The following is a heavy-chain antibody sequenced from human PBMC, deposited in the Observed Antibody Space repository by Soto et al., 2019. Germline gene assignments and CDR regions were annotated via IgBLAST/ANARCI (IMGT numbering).Heavy chain of an antibody. D-gene: IGHD6-19*01. CDR2: ISAYNGNT. J-gene: IGHJ3*02. CDR3: ARDLYSSGFDAFDI. V-gene: IGHV1-18*01. CDR1: GYTFTSYG. Sequence: ASVKVSCKASGYTFTSYGISGVRQAPGQGLEWMGWISAYNGNTNYAQKLQGRVTMTTDTSTSTAYMELRSLRSDDTAVYYCARDLYSSGFDAFDIWGQGTMVTVSS.